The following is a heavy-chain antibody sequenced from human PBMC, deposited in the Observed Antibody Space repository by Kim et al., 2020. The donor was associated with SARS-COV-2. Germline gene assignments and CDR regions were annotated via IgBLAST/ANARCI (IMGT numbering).Heavy chain of an antibody. J-gene: IGHJ6*02. CDR3: ARSGAMDV. Sequence: SGQTDYTPSPTWRATMSLDKATNQFSLKLSSVTAADTAVYYCARSGAMDVWGQGTTVTVSS. CDR2: SGQT. V-gene: IGHV4-59*10.